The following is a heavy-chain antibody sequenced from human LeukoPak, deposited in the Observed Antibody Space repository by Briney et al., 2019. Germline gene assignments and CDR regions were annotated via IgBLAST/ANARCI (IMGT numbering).Heavy chain of an antibody. D-gene: IGHD3-22*01. J-gene: IGHJ4*02. V-gene: IGHV3-48*02. CDR2: ISSSSSTI. Sequence: GGSLRLSCAASGFTFSSYSMNWVRQAPGKGLEWVSYISSSSSTIYYADSVKGRFTISRDNARNSLYLQMNSLRDEDTAVYYCARADSSGYYYRSGVDYWGQGTLVTVSS. CDR3: ARADSSGYYYRSGVDY. CDR1: GFTFSSYS.